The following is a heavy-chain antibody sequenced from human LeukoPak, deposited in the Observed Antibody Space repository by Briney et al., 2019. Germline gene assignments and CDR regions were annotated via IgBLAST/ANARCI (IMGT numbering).Heavy chain of an antibody. V-gene: IGHV4-59*01. D-gene: IGHD2-15*01. CDR3: ARGSIGYCSGGSFLSGNFDD. Sequence: PSETLSLTCIVSRGSISSYYWSWIRQPPGKGLEWLGYIYYSGKMNYNPSLKSRVTISLDTSKNQFSLKVSSVTAADTAVYYCARGSIGYCSGGSFLSGNFDDWGPGTQVTVSS. J-gene: IGHJ4*02. CDR2: IYYSGKM. CDR1: RGSISSYY.